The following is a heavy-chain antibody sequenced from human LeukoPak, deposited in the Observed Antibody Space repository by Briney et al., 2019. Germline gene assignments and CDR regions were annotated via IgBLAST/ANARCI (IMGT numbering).Heavy chain of an antibody. J-gene: IGHJ4*02. D-gene: IGHD6-6*01. Sequence: PGGSLRLSCAASGFTFSSYSMTWVRQAPGKGLEWVSSISSSSSYIYYADSVKGRFRISRDNAKNSLYLQMNSVRAEDTAVYYCARVEGYSSSAFDYWGQGTLVTVSS. CDR2: ISSSSSYI. V-gene: IGHV3-21*01. CDR1: GFTFSSYS. CDR3: ARVEGYSSSAFDY.